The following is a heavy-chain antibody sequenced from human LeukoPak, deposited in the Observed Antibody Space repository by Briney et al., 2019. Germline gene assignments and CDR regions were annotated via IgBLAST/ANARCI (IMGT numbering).Heavy chain of an antibody. CDR3: ARVPDYYGSGSPFDY. J-gene: IGHJ4*02. D-gene: IGHD3-10*01. CDR2: INSDGSST. Sequence: GGSLRLSCAASGFTFSSYWMHWVRQAPGKGLVWVSRINSDGSSTSYADSVKGRFTISRDNAKNTLYLQMNSLRAEDTAVYYCARVPDYYGSGSPFDYWGQGTLVTVSS. V-gene: IGHV3-74*01. CDR1: GFTFSSYW.